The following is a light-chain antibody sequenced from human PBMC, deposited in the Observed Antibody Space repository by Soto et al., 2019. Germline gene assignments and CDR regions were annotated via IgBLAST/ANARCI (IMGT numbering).Light chain of an antibody. CDR3: SSYTSPSTYV. J-gene: IGLJ1*01. CDR1: SSNVGSYNY. CDR2: EVS. Sequence: QSALTQPASVSGSPGQSITISCTGSSSNVGSYNYVSWYQQHPGKAPKLIIYEVSNRPSGVSHRFSGSKSGNTASLTISGLQDEDETIYYCSSYTSPSTYVFGTGTKLTVL. V-gene: IGLV2-14*01.